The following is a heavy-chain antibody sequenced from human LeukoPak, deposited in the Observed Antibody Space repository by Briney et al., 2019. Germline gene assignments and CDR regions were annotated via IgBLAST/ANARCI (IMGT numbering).Heavy chain of an antibody. D-gene: IGHD2-2*01. Sequence: GASVRVPCKASGGTFSSYAISWVRQAPGQGLEWMGGIIPIFGTANYAQKFQGRVTITADESTSTAYMELSSLRSEDTAVYYCARAPREYQLLWSAFDIWGQGTMVTVSS. CDR2: IIPIFGTA. J-gene: IGHJ3*02. CDR3: ARAPREYQLLWSAFDI. V-gene: IGHV1-69*13. CDR1: GGTFSSYA.